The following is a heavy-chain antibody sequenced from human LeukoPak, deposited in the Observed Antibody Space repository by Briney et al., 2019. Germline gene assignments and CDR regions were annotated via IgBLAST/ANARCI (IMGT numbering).Heavy chain of an antibody. D-gene: IGHD2-15*01. V-gene: IGHV6-1*01. CDR1: GDSVSTNSVA. J-gene: IGHJ3*01. CDR2: TYYRSKWNN. CDR3: ARGRYSGFDL. Sequence: KPSQTLSLTCAISGDSVSTNSVAWNWIRQSPSRGLEWLGRTYYRSKWNNDYAVSVKSRITINPDTSKNRFSLQLNSVTPDDTALYYCARGRYSGFDLWGQGTMVTVSS.